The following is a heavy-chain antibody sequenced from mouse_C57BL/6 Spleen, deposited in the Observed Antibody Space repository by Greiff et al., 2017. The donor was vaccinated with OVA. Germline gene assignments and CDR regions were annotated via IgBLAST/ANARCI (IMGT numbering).Heavy chain of an antibody. CDR3: VRGRGSSYGYFDV. J-gene: IGHJ1*03. D-gene: IGHD1-1*01. V-gene: IGHV1-42*01. CDR2: INPSTGGT. Sequence: EVKLVESGPELVKPGASVKISCKASGYSFTGYYMNWVKQSPEKSLEWIGEINPSTGGTTYNQKFKAKATLTVDKSSSTAYMQLKSLTSEDSAVYYCVRGRGSSYGYFDVWGTGTTVTVSS. CDR1: GYSFTGYY.